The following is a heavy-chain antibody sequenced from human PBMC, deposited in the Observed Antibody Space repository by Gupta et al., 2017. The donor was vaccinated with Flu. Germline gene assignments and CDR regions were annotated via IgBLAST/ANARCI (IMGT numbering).Heavy chain of an antibody. Sequence: EVLLLPSGAGSVQPGGSLTLPCIASGFASPSYAMSWVRQAPGKGLEWVSVIRGNGKSTDYAASVRGRFIISRGNSKNTIYLQMNNVRAEDTAVYFCAADKQTYYDMLTGGSYGMDVWGQGATVTVSS. CDR2: IRGNGKST. J-gene: IGHJ6*02. V-gene: IGHV3-23*01. D-gene: IGHD3-9*01. CDR1: GFASPSYA. CDR3: AADKQTYYDMLTGGSYGMDV.